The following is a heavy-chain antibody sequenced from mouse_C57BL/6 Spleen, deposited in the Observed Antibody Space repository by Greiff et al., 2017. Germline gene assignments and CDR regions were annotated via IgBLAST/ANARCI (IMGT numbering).Heavy chain of an antibody. CDR1: GYTFTDYN. CDR3: ARSPYYSNYVGDAMDY. J-gene: IGHJ4*01. Sequence: EVQLQQSGPELVKPGASVKIPCKASGYTFTDYNMDWVKQSHGKSLEWIGDINPNNGGTIYNQKFKGKATLTVDKSSSTAYMELRSLTSEDTAVYYCARSPYYSNYVGDAMDYWGQGTSVTVSS. V-gene: IGHV1-18*01. CDR2: INPNNGGT. D-gene: IGHD2-5*01.